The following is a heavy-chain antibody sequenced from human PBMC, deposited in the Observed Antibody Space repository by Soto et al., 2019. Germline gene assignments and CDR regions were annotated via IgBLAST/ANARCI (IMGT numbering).Heavy chain of an antibody. Sequence: EVQLVESGGGLVQPGGSLRLSCAASGFTFSSYSMNWVRQAPGKGLEWVSYISSSSSTIYYADSVKGRFTISRDNAKNSLYLQMNSLRAEDTAVYYCASLYLVVVTAKDPETDWYFDLWGRGTLVTVSS. V-gene: IGHV3-48*01. CDR1: GFTFSSYS. J-gene: IGHJ2*01. CDR3: ASLYLVVVTAKDPETDWYFDL. CDR2: ISSSSSTI. D-gene: IGHD2-21*02.